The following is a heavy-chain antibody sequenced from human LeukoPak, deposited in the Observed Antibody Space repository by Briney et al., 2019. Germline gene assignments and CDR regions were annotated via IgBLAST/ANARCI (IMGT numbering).Heavy chain of an antibody. V-gene: IGHV4-39*07. CDR3: ARDGTDSSSWSRENAFDI. J-gene: IGHJ3*02. D-gene: IGHD6-13*01. CDR1: GGSISSSGYY. CDR2: IYYSGST. Sequence: SETLSLTCTVSGGSISSSGYYWGWIRQPPGKGLEWIGSIYYSGSTYYNPSLKSRVTISLDTSRNQFSLKLTSVTAADTAVYYCARDGTDSSSWSRENAFDIWGQGTMVTVSS.